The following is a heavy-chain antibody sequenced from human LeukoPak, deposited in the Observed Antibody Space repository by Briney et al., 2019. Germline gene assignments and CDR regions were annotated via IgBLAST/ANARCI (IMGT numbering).Heavy chain of an antibody. CDR3: ATARLNTYYLRYFDWLAGGFDY. Sequence: GGSLRLSCAASGFTFSSYEMNWVRQAPGKGLEWVSYISSSGSTIYYADSVKGRFTISRDNAKNSLYLQMNSLRAEDTALYYCATARLNTYYLRYFDWLAGGFDYWGQGTLVTVSS. V-gene: IGHV3-48*03. D-gene: IGHD3-9*01. CDR1: GFTFSSYE. J-gene: IGHJ4*02. CDR2: ISSSGSTI.